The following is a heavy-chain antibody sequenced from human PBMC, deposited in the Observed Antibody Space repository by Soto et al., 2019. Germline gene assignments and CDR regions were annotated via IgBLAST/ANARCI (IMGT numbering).Heavy chain of an antibody. CDR3: ARRPNNGFWYFDL. Sequence: VGSLRLSCAASGFTFSGYPMNWVRQSPGKGLEWVSSISSSSNYIYYADSVKGRFTISRDNTKNSLHLQMNSLRAEDTAVYYCARRPNNGFWYFDLWGRGTLVTVSS. D-gene: IGHD2-8*01. J-gene: IGHJ2*01. CDR2: ISSSSNYI. CDR1: GFTFSGYP. V-gene: IGHV3-21*01.